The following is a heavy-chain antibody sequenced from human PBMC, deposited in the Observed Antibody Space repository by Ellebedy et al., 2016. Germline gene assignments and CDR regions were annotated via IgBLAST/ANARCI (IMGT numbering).Heavy chain of an antibody. CDR1: GFTFSSYA. CDR3: ARAEGTGSGSYFVYYYYYYGMDV. Sequence: GESLKISCAASGFTFSSYAMHWVRQAPGKGLEWVAVISYDGSNKYYADSVKGRFTISRDNSKNTLYLQMNSLRAEDTAVYYCARAEGTGSGSYFVYYYYYYGMDVWGQGTTVTVSS. J-gene: IGHJ6*02. CDR2: ISYDGSNK. V-gene: IGHV3-30-3*01. D-gene: IGHD3-10*01.